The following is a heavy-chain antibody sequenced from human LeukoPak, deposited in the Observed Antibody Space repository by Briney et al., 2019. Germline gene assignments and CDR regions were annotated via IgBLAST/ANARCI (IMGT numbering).Heavy chain of an antibody. V-gene: IGHV3-48*04. D-gene: IGHD6-13*01. CDR3: VRDPSYGSSWYYYMDV. Sequence: GGSLRLSCAASEFTFVRYAMNWVRQAPGKGLEWVSYISSSSFKIGYADSVKGRFTISRDNSRNSLYLQMDSLRVEDTAVCYCVRDPSYGSSWYYYMDVWGKGTTVTVSS. J-gene: IGHJ6*03. CDR1: EFTFVRYA. CDR2: ISSSSFKI.